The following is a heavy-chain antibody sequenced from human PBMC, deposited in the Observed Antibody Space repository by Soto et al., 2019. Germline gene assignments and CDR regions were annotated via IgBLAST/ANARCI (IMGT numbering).Heavy chain of an antibody. D-gene: IGHD3-10*01. V-gene: IGHV3-9*01. CDR3: TKDIAQDYYGSGSPGMDV. J-gene: IGHJ6*02. CDR2: ISWNSVTI. CDR1: VFTFDDFA. Sequence: SLRLSCTASVFTFDDFAMHWFRQAPGRGLEWVSIISWNSVTIAYADSVKGRFTISRDNAKNSLYLQMNSLRLEDTALYYCTKDIAQDYYGSGSPGMDVWGQGTTVTVSS.